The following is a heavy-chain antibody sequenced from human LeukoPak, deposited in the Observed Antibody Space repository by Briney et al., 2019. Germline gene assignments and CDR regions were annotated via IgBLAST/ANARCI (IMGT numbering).Heavy chain of an antibody. J-gene: IGHJ5*02. Sequence: PSETLSLTCTVSGGSISSSSYYWGWIRQPPGKGLEWIGSIYYSGSTYYNPSLKSRVTISVDTSKSQFSLKLSSVTAADTAVYYCAREDPRVHNWFDPWGQGTLVTVSS. V-gene: IGHV4-39*07. CDR3: AREDPRVHNWFDP. CDR1: GGSISSSSYY. CDR2: IYYSGST. D-gene: IGHD1-1*01.